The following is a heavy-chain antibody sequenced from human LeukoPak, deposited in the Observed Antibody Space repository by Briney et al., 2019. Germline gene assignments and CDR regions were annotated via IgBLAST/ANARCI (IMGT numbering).Heavy chain of an antibody. D-gene: IGHD3-22*01. CDR1: GFLFSSYA. J-gene: IGHJ4*02. V-gene: IGHV3-23*01. Sequence: GGSLRLSCAASGFLFSSYAMTWVRQAPGKGLEWVSFISGSGDTTYYADSVKGRFTISRDNSKTTVSLQMNSLRAEDTAVYYCAKDPTMIVVVIPDYWGQGTLVTVSS. CDR3: AKDPTMIVVVIPDY. CDR2: ISGSGDTT.